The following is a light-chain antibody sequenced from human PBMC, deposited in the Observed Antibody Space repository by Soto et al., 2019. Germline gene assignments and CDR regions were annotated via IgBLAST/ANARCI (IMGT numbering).Light chain of an antibody. CDR2: GAS. CDR3: QQYNNWPRT. CDR1: QSVSSD. J-gene: IGKJ1*01. V-gene: IGKV3-15*01. Sequence: EKVMTQSPVTLSVSPGERATLSCRASQSVSSDLAWYQQKRGQAPRLLIYGASTRATGIPARFSGSGSGTEFTLTISSLQSEDFAVYYCQQYNNWPRTFGQGTKVEIK.